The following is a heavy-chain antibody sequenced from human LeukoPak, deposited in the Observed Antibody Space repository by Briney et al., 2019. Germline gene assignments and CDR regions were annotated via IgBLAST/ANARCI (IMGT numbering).Heavy chain of an antibody. CDR3: ARAHGRGALIPAANFDY. CDR1: GGSISSYY. J-gene: IGHJ4*02. V-gene: IGHV4-59*01. D-gene: IGHD2-2*01. Sequence: SETLSLTCTVSGGSISSYYWNWIRQPPGKGLEWIGYIYYTGNTNYNPSLKSRVTISVDTSKNQFSLKLNFVTAADTAVYYCARAHGRGALIPAANFDYWGQGTLVTVSS. CDR2: IYYTGNT.